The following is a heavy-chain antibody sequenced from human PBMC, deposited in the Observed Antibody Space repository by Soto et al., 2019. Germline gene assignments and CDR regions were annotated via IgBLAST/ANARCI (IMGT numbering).Heavy chain of an antibody. Sequence: EVHLLESGGGVVQPGKSLKISCATSGFAFSGYPMTWVRQPPGQGLEWVSGISASGEKPYYADSVKGRFTISRDNPKNTLSPQMNSLRVEDTGIYYCAKLEWLEFGGDYWGQGTLVTVSS. J-gene: IGHJ4*02. CDR2: ISASGEKP. V-gene: IGHV3-23*01. D-gene: IGHD6-19*01. CDR3: AKLEWLEFGGDY. CDR1: GFAFSGYP.